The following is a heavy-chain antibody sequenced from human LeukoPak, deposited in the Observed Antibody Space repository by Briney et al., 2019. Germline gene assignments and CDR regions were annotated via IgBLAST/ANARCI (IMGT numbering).Heavy chain of an antibody. J-gene: IGHJ5*02. D-gene: IGHD1-26*01. CDR2: IIPIFGTA. CDR1: GGTFSSYA. Sequence: GASVKVSCKASGGTFSSYAISWVRQAPGQGLEWMGGIIPIFGTANYAQKFQGRVTITADESTSTAYMELSSLRSEDTAVYYCARDSEWELSRFDPWGQGTLVTVSS. V-gene: IGHV1-69*13. CDR3: ARDSEWELSRFDP.